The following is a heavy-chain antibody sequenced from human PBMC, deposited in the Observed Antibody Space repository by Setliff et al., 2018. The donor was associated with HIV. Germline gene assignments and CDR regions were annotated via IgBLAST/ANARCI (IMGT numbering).Heavy chain of an antibody. CDR3: ARHANYDFWSGYWGYYFDY. CDR2: IYTSGST. J-gene: IGHJ4*02. Sequence: SETLSLTCTVSGGSISTYYWSWIRQPPGKGLEWIGYIYTSGSTNYNPSLETRVTISIDTSKKQVSLKLSSVTAADTAVYYCARHANYDFWSGYWGYYFDYWGQGTLVTVSS. CDR1: GGSISTYY. V-gene: IGHV4-4*09. D-gene: IGHD3-3*01.